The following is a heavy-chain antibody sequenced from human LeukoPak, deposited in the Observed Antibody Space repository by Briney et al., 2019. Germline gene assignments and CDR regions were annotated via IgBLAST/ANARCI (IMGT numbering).Heavy chain of an antibody. D-gene: IGHD1-1*01. CDR2: IWYDGSNK. CDR3: ARHTTGYGWFDP. V-gene: IGHV3-33*01. Sequence: PGGSLRLSCAASGFTFSSYGMHWVRQAPGKGLEWVAVIWYDGSNKYYADSVKGRFTISRHNSKNTLYLQMNSLRAEDTAVYYCARHTTGYGWFDPWGQGTLVTVSS. CDR1: GFTFSSYG. J-gene: IGHJ5*02.